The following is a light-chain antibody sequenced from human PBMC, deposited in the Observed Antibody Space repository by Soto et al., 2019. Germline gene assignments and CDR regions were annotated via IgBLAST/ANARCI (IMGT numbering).Light chain of an antibody. CDR2: DAS. V-gene: IGKV3-11*01. CDR1: QSVSHY. Sequence: ESVLTQSPAILSLSPGERATLSCRASQSVSHYLAWYQKKPDQPPRLLIYDASTRATGVPARFSGSGSGTDFTLTISSVEAEDFALYYCQQRSNWRGTFGQGTKLEI. J-gene: IGKJ2*01. CDR3: QQRSNWRGT.